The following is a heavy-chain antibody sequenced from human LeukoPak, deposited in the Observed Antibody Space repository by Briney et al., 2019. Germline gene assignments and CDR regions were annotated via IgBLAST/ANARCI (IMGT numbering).Heavy chain of an antibody. Sequence: GGSLRLSCATSGFTFSSFAMTWVRQAPGKGLEWVSAIGGSGGSTYYADSMKGRFTISRDNSKNTLYLQMSSLRAEDTAVYYCAKRTSGFCSSTSCYGHDFWGQGTLVTVSS. J-gene: IGHJ4*02. V-gene: IGHV3-23*01. D-gene: IGHD2-2*03. CDR1: GFTFSSFA. CDR2: IGGSGGST. CDR3: AKRTSGFCSSTSCYGHDF.